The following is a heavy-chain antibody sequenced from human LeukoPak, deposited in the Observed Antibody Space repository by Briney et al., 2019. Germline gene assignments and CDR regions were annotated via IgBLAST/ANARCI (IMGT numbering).Heavy chain of an antibody. D-gene: IGHD3-22*01. CDR3: ARGAYLYYFDTSGYQIDY. CDR1: GGSISSYY. J-gene: IGHJ4*02. Sequence: SETLSLTCTVSGGSISSYYWSWIRQPPGKGLEWIGYVDYSGTTKYNPSFESRVTMSIDMSKNQFTLNLSSVTAADTAVYYCARGAYLYYFDTSGYQIDYWGQGTLVTVSS. V-gene: IGHV4-59*01. CDR2: VDYSGTT.